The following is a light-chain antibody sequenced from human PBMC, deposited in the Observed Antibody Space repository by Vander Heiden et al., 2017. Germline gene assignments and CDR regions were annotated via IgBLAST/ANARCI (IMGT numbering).Light chain of an antibody. CDR2: DAS. Sequence: EIVLTQSPATLSLSPGERATLSCRASQSVSSYLAWYQQKPGQAPRLLIYDASNRATGIPARFSGSGSGTDFTLTISSLEPEDFAVYYCQQRSNGPPALTFGGWTKAKLK. CDR3: QQRSNGPPALT. J-gene: IGKJ4*01. CDR1: QSVSSY. V-gene: IGKV3-11*01.